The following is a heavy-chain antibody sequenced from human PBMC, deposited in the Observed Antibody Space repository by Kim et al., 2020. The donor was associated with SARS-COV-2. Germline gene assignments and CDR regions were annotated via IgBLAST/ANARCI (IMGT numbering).Heavy chain of an antibody. Sequence: SETLSLTCAVYGGSFSGYYWSWIRQPPGKGLEWIGEINHSGSTNYNPSLKSRVTISVDTSKNQFSLKLSSVTAADTAVYYCARGKALLWFRDSGTRHYFDYWGQGTLVTVSS. V-gene: IGHV4-34*01. D-gene: IGHD3-10*01. J-gene: IGHJ4*02. CDR1: GGSFSGYY. CDR2: INHSGST. CDR3: ARGKALLWFRDSGTRHYFDY.